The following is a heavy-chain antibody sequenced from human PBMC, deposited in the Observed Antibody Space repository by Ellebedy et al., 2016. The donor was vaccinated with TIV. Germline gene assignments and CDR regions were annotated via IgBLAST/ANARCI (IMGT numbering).Heavy chain of an antibody. J-gene: IGHJ4*02. CDR3: ASRGGIAAAGASDS. V-gene: IGHV3-11*01. Sequence: GESLKISCAASGFGFSGYYMSWFRQAPGKGPAWVSYISYSGDLMYCAEAVQGRFTTARDIAGNSLYLQMNSLSAEDTAVYYCASRGGIAAAGASDSWGQGTLVIVSS. CDR2: ISYSGDLM. D-gene: IGHD6-13*01. CDR1: GFGFSGYY.